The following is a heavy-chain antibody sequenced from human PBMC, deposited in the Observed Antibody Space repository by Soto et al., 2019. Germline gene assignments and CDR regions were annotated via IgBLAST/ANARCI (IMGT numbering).Heavy chain of an antibody. CDR1: GYTFTSYD. Sequence: ASVKVSCKASGYTFTSYDINWVRQATGQGLEWMGWMNPNSGNTGYAQKFQGRVTMTRNTSISTAYMELSSLRSEDTAVYYCARSDDILTGNNWFDPWGQGTLVTVSS. CDR2: MNPNSGNT. CDR3: ARSDDILTGNNWFDP. D-gene: IGHD3-9*01. V-gene: IGHV1-8*01. J-gene: IGHJ5*02.